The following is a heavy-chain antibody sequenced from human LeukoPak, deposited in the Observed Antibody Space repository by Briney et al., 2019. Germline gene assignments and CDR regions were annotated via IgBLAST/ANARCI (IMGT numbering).Heavy chain of an antibody. Sequence: PSETLSLTCGVYGGSFSGYYWSWIRQPPGKGLEWIGEINHSGSTNYNPSLKSRVTISVDTSKNQFSLKVSSVTAADTAVYYCARGTGNSCYGGPFDYWGQGILATVSS. J-gene: IGHJ4*02. CDR1: GGSFSGYY. CDR2: INHSGST. V-gene: IGHV4-34*01. CDR3: ARGTGNSCYGGPFDY. D-gene: IGHD2-15*01.